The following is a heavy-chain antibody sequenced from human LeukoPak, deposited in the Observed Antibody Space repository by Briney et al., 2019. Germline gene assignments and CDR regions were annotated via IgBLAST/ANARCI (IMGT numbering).Heavy chain of an antibody. CDR3: AKDREADNHWNFDY. J-gene: IGHJ4*02. CDR2: ILSSGSTS. CDR1: GFTFSGYT. V-gene: IGHV3-23*01. D-gene: IGHD1-1*01. Sequence: PGESLSLSCAASGFTFSGYTMSWVRQAPGKGLEWVSIILSSGSTSYYADSVKGRFTISRDQSKNSLYLQMNSLRAEDTAIYYCAKDREADNHWNFDYWGQGTLVTVSS.